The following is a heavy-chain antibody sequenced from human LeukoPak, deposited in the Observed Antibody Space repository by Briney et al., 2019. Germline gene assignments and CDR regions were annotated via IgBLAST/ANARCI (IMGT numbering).Heavy chain of an antibody. V-gene: IGHV3-48*02. CDR3: ARGPVYYDFWSGYYTWFDY. CDR1: GFTFSSYS. D-gene: IGHD3-3*01. J-gene: IGHJ4*02. Sequence: GGSLRLSCAASGFTFSSYSMNWVRQAPGKGLEWVSYISSSSSTIYYADSVKGRFTISRDNAKNSLYLQMNSLRDEDTAVYYCARGPVYYDFWSGYYTWFDYWGQGTLVTVSS. CDR2: ISSSSSTI.